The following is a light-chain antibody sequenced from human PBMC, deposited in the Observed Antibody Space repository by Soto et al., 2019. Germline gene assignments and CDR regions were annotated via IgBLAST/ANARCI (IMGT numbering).Light chain of an antibody. V-gene: IGKV1-39*01. CDR2: AAS. J-gene: IGKJ2*01. CDR1: QTIANY. Sequence: DIQMTQSPSSLSAVVGDTVTVTCRASQTIANYLNWYQHKPGKAPKLLVFAASNLHSGVPSRFSGSGYGTDFTLTITSLQPEDFATYTCQQSYIVPYTFGQGTKLEIK. CDR3: QQSYIVPYT.